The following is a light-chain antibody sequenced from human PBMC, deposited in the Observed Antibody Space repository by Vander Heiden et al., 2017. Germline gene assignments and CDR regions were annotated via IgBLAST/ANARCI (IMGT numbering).Light chain of an antibody. CDR1: SSNIGAGYD. Sequence: QSVLTQPPSVSGAPRHRLTISCTGSSSNIGAGYDVHWYQQLPGTAHKLLIYGNSNRPSGVPDRFSGSKSGTSASLAITGLQAEDEADYYCQSLKVFGGGTKLTVL. V-gene: IGLV1-40*01. CDR3: QSLKV. J-gene: IGLJ2*01. CDR2: GNS.